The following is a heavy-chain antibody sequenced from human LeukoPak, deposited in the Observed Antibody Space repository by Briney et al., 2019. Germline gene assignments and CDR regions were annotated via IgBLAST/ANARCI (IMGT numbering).Heavy chain of an antibody. D-gene: IGHD3-22*01. V-gene: IGHV1-69*13. CDR2: IIPIFGTA. CDR1: GGTFSRYA. Sequence: SVKASCKASGGTFSRYAISWVRQAPGQGLEWMGGIIPIFGTANYAQKFQGRITITADDSTSTACMELSSLRSEDTAVYYCARVYLKRDYYDSSAYFSFDYWGQGTLVTVSS. J-gene: IGHJ4*02. CDR3: ARVYLKRDYYDSSAYFSFDY.